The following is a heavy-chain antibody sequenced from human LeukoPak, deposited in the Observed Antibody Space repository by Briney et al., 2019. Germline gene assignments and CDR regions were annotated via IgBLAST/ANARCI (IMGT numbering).Heavy chain of an antibody. D-gene: IGHD3-22*01. V-gene: IGHV3-11*04. J-gene: IGHJ3*02. CDR2: ISSSGSTI. CDR3: ARDLDSSGYYFAFDI. CDR1: GFTFSDYY. Sequence: PGGSLRLSCAASGFTFSDYYMSWIRQAPGKGLEWVSYISSSGSTIYYADSVKGRFTISRDNAKNTLYLQMNSLRAEDTAVYYCARDLDSSGYYFAFDIWGQGTMVTVSS.